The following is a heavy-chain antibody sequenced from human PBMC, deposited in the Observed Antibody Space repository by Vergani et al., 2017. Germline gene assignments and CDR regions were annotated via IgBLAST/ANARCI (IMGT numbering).Heavy chain of an antibody. CDR1: GYTFTSYG. J-gene: IGHJ5*02. Sequence: QVQLVQSGAEVKKPGASVKVSCKASGYTFTSYGISWVRQAPGQGLEWMGWINPNSGGTNYAQKFQGRVTMTRDTSISTAYMELSRLRSDDTAVYYCARDPYSSSLNNWFDPWGQGTLVTVSS. CDR2: INPNSGGT. CDR3: ARDPYSSSLNNWFDP. V-gene: IGHV1-2*02. D-gene: IGHD6-13*01.